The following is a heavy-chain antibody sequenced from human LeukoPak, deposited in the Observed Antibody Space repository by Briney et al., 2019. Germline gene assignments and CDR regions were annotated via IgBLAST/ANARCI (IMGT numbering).Heavy chain of an antibody. CDR1: GGSFSGYY. Sequence: SETLSLTCTVYGGSFSGYYWSWIRQPPGKGLEWIGEINHSGSTNYNPSLKSRVTISVDTSKNQFSLKLSSVTAADTAVYYCARARARDDYGDFQFGYWGQGTLVTVPS. CDR3: ARARARDDYGDFQFGY. CDR2: INHSGST. D-gene: IGHD4-17*01. J-gene: IGHJ4*02. V-gene: IGHV4-34*01.